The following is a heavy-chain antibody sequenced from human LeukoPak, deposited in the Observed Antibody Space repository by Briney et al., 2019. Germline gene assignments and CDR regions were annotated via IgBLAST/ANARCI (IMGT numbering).Heavy chain of an antibody. CDR1: GFTISNAW. V-gene: IGHV3-15*01. CDR2: IKSKTDGGTT. J-gene: IGHJ4*02. Sequence: GGSLRLSCAASGFTISNAWMSWVRQAPGKGLEWVGRIKSKTDGGTTDYAAPVKGRFTISKDDSKNTLYLQMNSLKTEDTAVYYCTTRGGSFSIFDYWGQGTLVTVSS. CDR3: TTRGGSFSIFDY. D-gene: IGHD1-26*01.